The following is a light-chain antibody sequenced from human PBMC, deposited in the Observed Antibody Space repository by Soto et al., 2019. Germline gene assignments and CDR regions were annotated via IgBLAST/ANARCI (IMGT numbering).Light chain of an antibody. V-gene: IGLV2-18*02. CDR2: EVS. CDR1: SSDVGSYNR. CDR3: SSYTSSSTLV. J-gene: IGLJ2*01. Sequence: QSALTQPPSVSGSPGQSVTIPCTGTSSDVGSYNRVSWYQQPPGTAPKLMIYEVSNRPSGVPDRFSGSKSGNTASLTISGLQAEDEADYYCSSYTSSSTLVFGGGTKLTV.